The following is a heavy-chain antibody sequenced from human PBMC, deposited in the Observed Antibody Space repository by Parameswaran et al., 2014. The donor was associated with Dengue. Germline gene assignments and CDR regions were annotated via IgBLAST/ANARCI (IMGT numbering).Heavy chain of an antibody. D-gene: IGHD3-3*01. J-gene: IGHJ6*02. Sequence: MPGVRQAPGKGLVWVSRINSDGSSTSYADSVKGRFTISRDNAKNTLYLQMNSLRAEDTAVYYCARDGALTIFGVASGYYGMDVWGQGTTVTVSS. CDR3: ARDGALTIFGVASGYYGMDV. V-gene: IGHV3-74*01. CDR2: INSDGSST.